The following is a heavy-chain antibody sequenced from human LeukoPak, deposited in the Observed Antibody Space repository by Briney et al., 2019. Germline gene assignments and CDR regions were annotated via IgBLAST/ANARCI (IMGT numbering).Heavy chain of an antibody. CDR1: GGSISSYY. CDR3: ARDQFDWLLQGAFDI. J-gene: IGHJ3*02. Sequence: PSETLSLTCTVSGGSISSYYWSWIRQPPGKGLEWIGYIYYSGSTSYNPSLKSRVTISVDTSKNQFSLKLSSVTAADTAVYYCARDQFDWLLQGAFDIWGQGTMVTVSS. CDR2: IYYSGST. D-gene: IGHD3-9*01. V-gene: IGHV4-59*01.